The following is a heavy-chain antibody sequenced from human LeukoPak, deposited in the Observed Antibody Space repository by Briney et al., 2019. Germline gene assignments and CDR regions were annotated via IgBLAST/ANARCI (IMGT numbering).Heavy chain of an antibody. J-gene: IGHJ4*02. Sequence: GASVKVSCKASGYSFTSFAFGWVRQAPGQGLEWMGWISAYNDNTNSVQKFQGRVTMTTDTSTSTAYMELRSLRSDDTAVYYCARVWKTSSYYFDYWGQGTLVTVSS. CDR2: ISAYNDNT. V-gene: IGHV1-18*01. D-gene: IGHD1-1*01. CDR3: ARVWKTSSYYFDY. CDR1: GYSFTSFA.